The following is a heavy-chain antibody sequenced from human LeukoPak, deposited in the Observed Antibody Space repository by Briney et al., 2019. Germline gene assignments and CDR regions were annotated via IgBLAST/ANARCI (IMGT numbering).Heavy chain of an antibody. D-gene: IGHD2-2*01. Sequence: PSETLSLTCTVSGYSISSGYYWGWIRQPPGQGLEWIGSIYHSGSTYYNPSIKSRVTISVDTSKNQFSLKLSSVTAADTAVYYCARDSPEGYYWGQGTLVTVSS. CDR3: ARDSPEGYY. V-gene: IGHV4-38-2*02. J-gene: IGHJ4*02. CDR2: IYHSGST. CDR1: GYSISSGYY.